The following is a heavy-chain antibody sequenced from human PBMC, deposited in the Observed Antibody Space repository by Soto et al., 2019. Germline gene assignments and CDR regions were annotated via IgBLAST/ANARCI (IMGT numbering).Heavy chain of an antibody. CDR1: QYSFTNYC. V-gene: IGHV1-46*01. D-gene: IGHD3-22*01. Sequence: QVQLVQSGAEAKTPGASVKVSCKASQYSFTNYCVHWVRQAPGQGLEWMGVINPSGGSTKYAQRCRGRVTMPRDTSTSTVYMDLRSLRPEDTAVYFCARALYDTDSVPVGAESRYYVMDVWGRGTTVTVSS. CDR3: ARALYDTDSVPVGAESRYYVMDV. CDR2: INPSGGST. J-gene: IGHJ6*02.